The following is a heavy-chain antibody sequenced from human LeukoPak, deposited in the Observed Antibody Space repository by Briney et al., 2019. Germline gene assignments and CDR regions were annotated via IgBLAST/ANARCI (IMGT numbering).Heavy chain of an antibody. D-gene: IGHD6-19*01. Sequence: ASVKVSCKASGYTFNGYYMHWVRQAPGQGLEWMGWINPNSGGTNYAQKFRGRVTMTRDTSINTAYMELSSLRSDDTAVYYCTRGWAGSGWSNCFDYWGQGTLVTVSS. V-gene: IGHV1-2*02. CDR3: TRGWAGSGWSNCFDY. J-gene: IGHJ4*02. CDR1: GYTFNGYY. CDR2: INPNSGGT.